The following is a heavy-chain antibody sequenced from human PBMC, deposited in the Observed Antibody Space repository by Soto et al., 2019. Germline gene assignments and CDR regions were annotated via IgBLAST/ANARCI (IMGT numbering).Heavy chain of an antibody. D-gene: IGHD2-15*01. CDR3: ASRGYCSGGSCYQPLTDYYYGMDV. J-gene: IGHJ6*02. CDR2: IIPIFGTA. CDR1: GGTFSSYA. Sequence: ASVKVSCKASGGTFSSYAISWVRQAPGQGLEWMGGIIPIFGTANYAQKFQGRVTITADESTSTAYMELSSLRSEDTAVYYCASRGYCSGGSCYQPLTDYYYGMDVWGQGTTVTVSS. V-gene: IGHV1-69*13.